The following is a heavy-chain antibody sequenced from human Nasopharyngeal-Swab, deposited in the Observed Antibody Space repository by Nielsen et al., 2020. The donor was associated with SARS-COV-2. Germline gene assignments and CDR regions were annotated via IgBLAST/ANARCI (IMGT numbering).Heavy chain of an antibody. CDR1: GFTFSSYA. Sequence: GESLKISCAASGFTFSSYAMHWVRQTPGKGLEWVAVISYDGSNKYYADSVKGRFTISRDNSKNTLYLQMNSLRAEDTAVYYCARPYNGSYYGAFDIWGQGTMVTVSS. J-gene: IGHJ3*02. CDR3: ARPYNGSYYGAFDI. CDR2: ISYDGSNK. D-gene: IGHD1-26*01. V-gene: IGHV3-30*04.